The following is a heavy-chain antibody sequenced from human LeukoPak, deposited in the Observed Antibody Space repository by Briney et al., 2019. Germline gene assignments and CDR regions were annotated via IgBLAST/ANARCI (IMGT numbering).Heavy chain of an antibody. V-gene: IGHV3-23*01. CDR1: GFTFSSYA. CDR3: AKHSFYDSSGHFHY. D-gene: IGHD3-22*01. CDR2: ITGSGGYT. J-gene: IGHJ4*02. Sequence: GGSLRLSCAASGFTFSSYAMTWVRQAPGKGLEWVSTITGSGGYTYYADSVKGRFTISRDNSKNTLFLRMNSLRAEDTAVYFCAKHSFYDSSGHFHYWGQGTLVTVSS.